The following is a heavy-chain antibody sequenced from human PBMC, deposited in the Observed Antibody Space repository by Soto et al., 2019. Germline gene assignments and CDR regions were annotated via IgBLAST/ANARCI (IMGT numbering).Heavy chain of an antibody. Sequence: SETLSLTCAVSGGSISSSNWCSWVRQPPGKGLEWIGEIYHSGSTNYNPSLKSRVTISVDKSKNQFSLKLSSVTAADTAVYYCARDIDGGARGVTNWFDPWGQGTLVTVSS. CDR1: GGSISSSNW. CDR3: ARDIDGGARGVTNWFDP. CDR2: IYHSGST. J-gene: IGHJ5*02. V-gene: IGHV4-4*02. D-gene: IGHD3-10*01.